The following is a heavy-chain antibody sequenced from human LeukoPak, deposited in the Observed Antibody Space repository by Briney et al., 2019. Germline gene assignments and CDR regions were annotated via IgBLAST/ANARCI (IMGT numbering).Heavy chain of an antibody. D-gene: IGHD2/OR15-2a*01. Sequence: GESLRLSCTASGFTFSNYVMSWVRQAPGKGLEWVSTITSSTGRTFYADSVKGRFTISRDNSKNTLYVQMNSLSAEDTAVYYCATFGFYDPLGAFDSWGQGTLVTVSS. CDR3: ATFGFYDPLGAFDS. J-gene: IGHJ4*02. V-gene: IGHV3-23*01. CDR2: ITSSTGRT. CDR1: GFTFSNYV.